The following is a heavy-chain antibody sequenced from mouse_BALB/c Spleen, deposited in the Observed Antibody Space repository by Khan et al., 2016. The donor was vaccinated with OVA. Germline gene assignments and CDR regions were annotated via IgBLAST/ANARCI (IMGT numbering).Heavy chain of an antibody. Sequence: DLVKPGASVKLSCKASGYTFTSYWINWIKQRPGQGLEWIGRIGPGSSNAYYNDMFKDKATLTVDTSSNTAYIQPSSLSSEDSAVYFCARDNYNGKSCYAMDYWGQGTSVTVSA. V-gene: IGHV1S41*01. CDR1: GYTFTSYW. J-gene: IGHJ4*01. CDR2: IGPGSSNA. CDR3: ARDNYNGKSCYAMDY. D-gene: IGHD1-1*01.